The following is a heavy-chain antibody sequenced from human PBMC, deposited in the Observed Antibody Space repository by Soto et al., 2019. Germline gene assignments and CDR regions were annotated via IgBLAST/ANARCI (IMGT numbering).Heavy chain of an antibody. CDR2: INPSGDST. CDR3: ARALLYYGETHNWFAP. J-gene: IGHJ5*02. CDR1: GYTFTSYY. D-gene: IGHD4-17*01. V-gene: IGHV1-46*03. Sequence: SVKVSCKASGYTFTSYYIHWVRQSPEQGLEGMGIINPSGDSTTYAQKVQGRVTMTRDTSTSTVYMELTSLRSEDTAVYYCARALLYYGETHNWFAPWGQGTLVTVSS.